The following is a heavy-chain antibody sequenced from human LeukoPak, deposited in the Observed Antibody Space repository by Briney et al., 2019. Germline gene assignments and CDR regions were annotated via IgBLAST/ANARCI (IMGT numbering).Heavy chain of an antibody. CDR1: GYSIRSGFY. Sequence: SETLSLTCTVSGYSIRSGFYWGWIRQAPGKGLEWIGSIFQGGTTFYNPSLKSRVIISAGTSNNEFSLKLSSVTAADTAVYYCARIGTAMIDYWGQGTLVTVSS. V-gene: IGHV4-38-2*02. J-gene: IGHJ4*02. D-gene: IGHD5-18*01. CDR2: IFQGGTT. CDR3: ARIGTAMIDY.